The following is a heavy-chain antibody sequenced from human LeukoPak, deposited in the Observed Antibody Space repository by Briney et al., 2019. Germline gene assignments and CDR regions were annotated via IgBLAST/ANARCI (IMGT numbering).Heavy chain of an antibody. D-gene: IGHD2-2*01. Sequence: SETLSLTCSVSGGSISSYYWSWVRQPAGKGLEWIGRIYTSGSTNYNPSLKSRVTMSVDTSKNQFSLNLSSVTAADTAVYYCARAHCSSATCHPSFYYYMDVWGKGTTVTVSS. CDR1: GGSISSYY. V-gene: IGHV4-4*07. CDR3: ARAHCSSATCHPSFYYYMDV. J-gene: IGHJ6*03. CDR2: IYTSGST.